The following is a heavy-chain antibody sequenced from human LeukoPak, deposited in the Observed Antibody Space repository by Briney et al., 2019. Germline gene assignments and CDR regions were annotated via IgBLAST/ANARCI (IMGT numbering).Heavy chain of an antibody. V-gene: IGHV4-39*01. Sequence: TPSETLSLTCTVSGGSISSSSYYWGWIRQPPGKGLEWIGSIYYSGSTYYNPSLKSRVTIPVDTSKNQFSMKLSSVTAADTAVYYCGRCSSGSYNWFDPWGQGTLVTVSS. CDR1: GGSISSSSYY. CDR2: IYYSGST. D-gene: IGHD1-26*01. J-gene: IGHJ5*02. CDR3: GRCSSGSYNWFDP.